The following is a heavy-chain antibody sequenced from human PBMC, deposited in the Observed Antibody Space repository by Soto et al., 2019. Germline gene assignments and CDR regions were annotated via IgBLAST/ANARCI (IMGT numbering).Heavy chain of an antibody. CDR3: ARLAGPGVGGDIAARPTPPYYYYYGMDV. D-gene: IGHD6-6*01. V-gene: IGHV4-39*01. Sequence: SETLSLTCTVSGGSISSSSYYWGWIRQPPGKGLEWIGSIYYSGSTYYNPSLKSRVTISVDTSKNQFSLKLSSVTAADTAVYYCARLAGPGVGGDIAARPTPPYYYYYGMDVWGQGTTVTVSS. CDR2: IYYSGST. J-gene: IGHJ6*02. CDR1: GGSISSSSYY.